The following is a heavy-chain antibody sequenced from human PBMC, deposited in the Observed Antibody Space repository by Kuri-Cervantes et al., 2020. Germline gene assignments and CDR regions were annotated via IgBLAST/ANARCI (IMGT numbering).Heavy chain of an antibody. V-gene: IGHV3-11*04. J-gene: IGHJ4*02. CDR1: GFTFSDYY. CDR3: AKSAYYDYIFDY. D-gene: IGHD3-22*01. Sequence: GESLKISCAASGFTFSDYYMNWIRQAPGKGLEWVSYISGSDNTISYADSVKGRFTISRDNAKNSLYLQMNALRAEDTAFYYCAKSAYYDYIFDYWGQGTLVTVSS. CDR2: ISGSDNTI.